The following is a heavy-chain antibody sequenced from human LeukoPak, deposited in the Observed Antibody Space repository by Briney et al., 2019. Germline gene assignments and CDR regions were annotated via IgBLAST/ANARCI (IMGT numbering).Heavy chain of an antibody. Sequence: KPSETLSLTCTVSGGSIRSYYWSWFRQPPGKGLEWIAYISNTGSTKYNPSLRSRVTISVDTSKNQFSLKLSSVTAADTAVYYCARAVGDYTFDYWGQGALVTVSS. V-gene: IGHV4-59*01. D-gene: IGHD4-17*01. J-gene: IGHJ4*02. CDR2: ISNTGST. CDR3: ARAVGDYTFDY. CDR1: GGSIRSYY.